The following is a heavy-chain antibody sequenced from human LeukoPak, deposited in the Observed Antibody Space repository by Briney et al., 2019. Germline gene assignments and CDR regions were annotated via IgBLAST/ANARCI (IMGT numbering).Heavy chain of an antibody. CDR3: ARVPYTYDSSAYYFDF. J-gene: IGHJ4*02. V-gene: IGHV4-39*07. Sequence: SETLSLTCTVSGDSISSGSYYWGWIRQPPGEGLEWIGSMYYSGDTYYNPSLESRLTISVDTSKNQFSLKLSSVTAADTAVYYCARVPYTYDSSAYYFDFWGQGTLVTVSS. D-gene: IGHD3-22*01. CDR2: MYYSGDT. CDR1: GDSISSGSYY.